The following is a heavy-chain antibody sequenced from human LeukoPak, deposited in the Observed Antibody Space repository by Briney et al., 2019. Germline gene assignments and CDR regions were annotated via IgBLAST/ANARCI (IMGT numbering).Heavy chain of an antibody. CDR2: IILIFGTA. Sequence: SVKVSCKASGGTFSSYAISWVRQAPGQGLEWMGGIILIFGTANYAQKFQGRVTITADESTSTAYMELSSLRSEDTAVYYCARAGGYCSGGSCYSARLNWFDPWGQGTLVTVSS. V-gene: IGHV1-69*13. CDR1: GGTFSSYA. J-gene: IGHJ5*02. D-gene: IGHD2-15*01. CDR3: ARAGGYCSGGSCYSARLNWFDP.